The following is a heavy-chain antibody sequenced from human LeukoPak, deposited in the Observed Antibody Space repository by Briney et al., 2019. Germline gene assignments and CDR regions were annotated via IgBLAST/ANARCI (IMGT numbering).Heavy chain of an antibody. CDR3: ARVGYYDSSGYYNWFDP. CDR1: GGSFSSGGYY. V-gene: IGHV4-31*11. CDR2: IYYSGST. D-gene: IGHD3-22*01. Sequence: SETLSLTCAVYGGSFSSGGYYWSWIRQHPGKGLEWIGYIYYSGSTYYNPSLKSRVTISVDTSKNQFSLELSSVTAADTAVYYCARVGYYDSSGYYNWFDPWGQGTLVTVSS. J-gene: IGHJ5*02.